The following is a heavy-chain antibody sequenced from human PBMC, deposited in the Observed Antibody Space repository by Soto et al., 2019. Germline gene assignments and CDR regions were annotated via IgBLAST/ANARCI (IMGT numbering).Heavy chain of an antibody. CDR1: GFTFSDHY. J-gene: IGHJ2*01. CDR2: TRNKAKSYAT. CDR3: ARGNLTMGTNPRHWPFEL. D-gene: IGHD3-10*01. V-gene: IGHV3-72*01. Sequence: EVQLVESGGGLVQPGGSLRLSCAASGFTFSDHYMDWVRQAPGKGLEWVGRTRNKAKSYATEYAASVKGRFTISGDYSPNALFLQMNSLKAEDTAVYFCARGNLTMGTNPRHWPFELWGRGTLVTVSS.